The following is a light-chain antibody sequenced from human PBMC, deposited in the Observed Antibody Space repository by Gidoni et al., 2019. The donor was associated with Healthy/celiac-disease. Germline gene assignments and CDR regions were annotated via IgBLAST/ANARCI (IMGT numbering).Light chain of an antibody. Sequence: DIVMTQSPDSLAVSLGERATINCKSSQSVLYSSNNKNYLAWHQQKPGQPPKLLIYWASTRESGGPDRFSGSGSGTDFTLTISSLQAEDVAVYYCQQYYNTPLTFGGGTKVEIK. J-gene: IGKJ4*01. CDR2: WAS. CDR1: QSVLYSSNNKNY. V-gene: IGKV4-1*01. CDR3: QQYYNTPLT.